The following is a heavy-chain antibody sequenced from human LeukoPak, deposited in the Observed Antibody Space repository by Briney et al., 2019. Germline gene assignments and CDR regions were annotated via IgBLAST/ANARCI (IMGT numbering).Heavy chain of an antibody. CDR2: IYPGDSDT. J-gene: IGHJ4*02. V-gene: IGHV5-51*01. D-gene: IGHD5-12*01. CDR3: ARGSTWLGY. Sequence: GESLKISCKDSGYSFTTYWIAWVRQMPGKGLEWMGIIYPGDSDTTYSPSFQGQVTMSVDKSISTAYLQWASLKASDTAIYYCARGSTWLGYWGQGTLLTVSS. CDR1: GYSFTTYW.